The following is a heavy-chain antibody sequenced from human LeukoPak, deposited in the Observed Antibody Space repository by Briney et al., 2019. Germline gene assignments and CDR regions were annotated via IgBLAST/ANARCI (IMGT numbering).Heavy chain of an antibody. J-gene: IGHJ4*02. V-gene: IGHV4-39*07. CDR2: IFYIGKT. CDR1: GASVSSSDYY. CDR3: SRVFDS. Sequence: PSETLSLTCTVSGASVSSSDYYWGWLRQPPGKGLEWIGDIFYIGKTNYNPSLKSRVTISVDTSKNQFSLKLTSVTAADTAVYYCSRVFDSWGQGTLVTVSS.